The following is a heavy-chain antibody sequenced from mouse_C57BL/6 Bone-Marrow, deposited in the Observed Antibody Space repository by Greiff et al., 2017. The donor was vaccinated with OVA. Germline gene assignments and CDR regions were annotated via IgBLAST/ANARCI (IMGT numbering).Heavy chain of an antibody. Sequence: VQLQQPGAELVMPGASVKLSCKASGYTFTSYWMHWVKQRPGQGLEWIGEIDPSDSYTNYNQKFKGKSTLTVDKSSSTAYMQLSSLTSEDSAVYYCARHYYGSSYHWYFDVWGTGTTGTVSS. J-gene: IGHJ1*03. CDR2: IDPSDSYT. D-gene: IGHD1-1*01. CDR3: ARHYYGSSYHWYFDV. CDR1: GYTFTSYW. V-gene: IGHV1-69*01.